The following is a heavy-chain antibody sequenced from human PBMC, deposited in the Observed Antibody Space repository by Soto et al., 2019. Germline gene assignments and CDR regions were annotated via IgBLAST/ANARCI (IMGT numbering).Heavy chain of an antibody. CDR3: ARDSLDSSGNFMRHPDAFDV. Sequence: SETLSLTCTVSGGSINSDGYYWSWIRQHPGKGQEWIGYIHYSGNTYYNPSLKSRITISIDTSKNQFSLQLSSVTVADTAVYFCARDSLDSSGNFMRHPDAFDVWGQGTGVTVSS. CDR1: GGSINSDGYY. V-gene: IGHV4-31*03. D-gene: IGHD3-22*01. J-gene: IGHJ3*01. CDR2: IHYSGNT.